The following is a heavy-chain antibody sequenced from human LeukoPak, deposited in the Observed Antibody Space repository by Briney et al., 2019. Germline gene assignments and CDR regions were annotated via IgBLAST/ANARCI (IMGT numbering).Heavy chain of an antibody. CDR2: IWYDGSNK. CDR1: GFTFSSYG. D-gene: IGHD3-10*01. CDR3: AKGPSPLWD. V-gene: IGHV3-33*06. J-gene: IGHJ4*02. Sequence: PGRSLRLSCAASGFTFSSYGMHWVRQAPGKGLEWVAVIWYDGSNKYYADSVKGRFTISRDNSKNTLYLQMNSLRAEDTAVYYWAKGPSPLWDWGQGNLVTVSS.